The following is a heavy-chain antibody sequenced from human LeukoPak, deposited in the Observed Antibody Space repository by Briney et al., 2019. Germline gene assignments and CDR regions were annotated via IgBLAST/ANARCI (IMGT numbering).Heavy chain of an antibody. V-gene: IGHV4-59*08. J-gene: IGHJ1*01. D-gene: IGHD3-10*01. CDR2: IYYSGST. CDR3: ARYGSGSYSDDHFQH. CDR1: GGSISSYY. Sequence: SETLSLTCTVSGGSISSYYWSWIRQPPGKGLEWIGYIYYSGSTNYNPSLKSRVTISVDTSKNQFSLKLSPVTAADTAVYYCARYGSGSYSDDHFQHWGQGTLVTVSS.